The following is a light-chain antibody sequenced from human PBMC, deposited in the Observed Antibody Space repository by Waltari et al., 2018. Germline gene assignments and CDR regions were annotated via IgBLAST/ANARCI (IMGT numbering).Light chain of an antibody. J-gene: IGKJ2*01. CDR3: MQALQTSYT. CDR2: LGS. CDR1: QSLLHSNGYND. Sequence: DIVMTQSPLSLPVTPVEPASISCRSSQSLLHSNGYNDLDWYLQKPGQSPQLLIYLGSNRASGVPDRFSGSGSGTDFTLKVSRVEAEDVGVYYCMQALQTSYTFGQGTKLEIK. V-gene: IGKV2-28*01.